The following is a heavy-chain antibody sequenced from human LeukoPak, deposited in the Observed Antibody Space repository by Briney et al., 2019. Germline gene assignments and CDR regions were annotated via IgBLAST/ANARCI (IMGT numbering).Heavy chain of an antibody. CDR1: GFIFNSYW. CDR2: IKQDGSEK. V-gene: IGHV3-7*01. D-gene: IGHD2-2*01. CDR3: ARSRGYFDY. Sequence: GGSLRLSCAASGFIFNSYWMSWVRQAPGKGLEWVASIKQDGSEKYYVDSVKGRFVVSRDNAKNSLYLQMSSLRAEDTAMYYCARSRGYFDYWGQGTLLTVSS. J-gene: IGHJ4*02.